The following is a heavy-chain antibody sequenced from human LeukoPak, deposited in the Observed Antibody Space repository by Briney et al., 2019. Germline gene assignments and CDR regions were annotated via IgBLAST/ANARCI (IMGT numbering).Heavy chain of an antibody. CDR1: GYRFTSYW. J-gene: IGHJ4*02. V-gene: IGHV5-51*01. CDR2: IYPGDSDT. D-gene: IGHD6-13*01. Sequence: GESLKIPFRGSGYRFTSYWIGWVRPMPGKGLEWMGIIYPGDSDTRYSPSFQGQVTIPADKSNNPAYLPLNSLETSDTAPVYCARQGGAAAGFHYWGQGTLVTVSS. CDR3: ARQGGAAAGFHY.